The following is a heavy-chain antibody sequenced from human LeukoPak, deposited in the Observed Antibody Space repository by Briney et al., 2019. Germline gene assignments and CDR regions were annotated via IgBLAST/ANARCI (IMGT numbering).Heavy chain of an antibody. Sequence: GGSLRLSCAASGFTFSSYEMNWVRQAPGKGLEWVSSIISNSGRIYYADTVKGRFTISRDNAKNSLYLQMNSLRAEDTAVYYCARDLRDCGGATCDYWGQGTLVTVSS. CDR2: IISNSGRI. CDR3: ARDLRDCGGATCDY. V-gene: IGHV3-48*01. D-gene: IGHD2-21*01. J-gene: IGHJ4*02. CDR1: GFTFSSYE.